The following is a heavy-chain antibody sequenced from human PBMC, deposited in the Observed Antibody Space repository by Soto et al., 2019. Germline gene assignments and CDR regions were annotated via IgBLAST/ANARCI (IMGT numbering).Heavy chain of an antibody. Sequence: GGSMRLSCAASGFTFSSYAMHWVRQAPGKGLEWVAVISYDGSNKYYADSVKGRFTISRDNSKNTLYLQMNSLRAEDTAVYYCARVREGVRGYSYGRAYYYYGMDVWGQGTTVTVSS. CDR2: ISYDGSNK. CDR3: ARVREGVRGYSYGRAYYYYGMDV. D-gene: IGHD5-18*01. V-gene: IGHV3-30-3*01. CDR1: GFTFSSYA. J-gene: IGHJ6*02.